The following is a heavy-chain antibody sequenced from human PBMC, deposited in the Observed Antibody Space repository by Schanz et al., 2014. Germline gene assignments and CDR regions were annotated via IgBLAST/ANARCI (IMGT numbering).Heavy chain of an antibody. Sequence: QVQLVESGGGVVQPGRSLRLSCAASGFTFSSYAMHWVRQAPGKGLEWVAVISYAGRTKYYADSVKGRFTISRDNSKSTLYLQTNSLSAEDTAVYYCARDLEGYDDGGGGFDPWGQGTLVTVSS. V-gene: IGHV3-30-3*01. CDR1: GFTFSSYA. CDR3: ARDLEGYDDGGGGFDP. CDR2: ISYAGRTK. D-gene: IGHD2-21*01. J-gene: IGHJ5*02.